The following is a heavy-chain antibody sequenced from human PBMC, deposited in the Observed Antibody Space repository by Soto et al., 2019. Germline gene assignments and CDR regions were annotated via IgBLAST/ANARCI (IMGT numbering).Heavy chain of an antibody. CDR1: GGSVNSGTDY. CDR2: TSNSGSA. V-gene: IGHV4-61*01. CDR3: ARAPVGLDTISYFDY. Sequence: SETLSLTCTVSGGSVNSGTDYWSWIRQPPGKGLEWIGYTSNSGSAKYRPSLESRMHMSLDATRNHYSLGLTSVTAADTAVYFCARAPVGLDTISYFDYWGQGKLVTVSS. J-gene: IGHJ4*02. D-gene: IGHD3-3*01.